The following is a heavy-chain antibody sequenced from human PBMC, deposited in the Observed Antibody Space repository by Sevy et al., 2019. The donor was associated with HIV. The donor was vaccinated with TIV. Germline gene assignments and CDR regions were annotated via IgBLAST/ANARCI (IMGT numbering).Heavy chain of an antibody. CDR2: INPNSGGT. V-gene: IGHV1-2*02. Sequence: ASVKVSCKASGYTFTGYYMHWVRQAPGQGLEWMGWINPNSGGTNYAQKFQGRVTMTRDTSISTAYMELSRLRSDDTAVYYCASVRVAYCSSTSCRSYYYYGMDVWGQGTTVTVSS. CDR1: GYTFTGYY. J-gene: IGHJ6*02. CDR3: ASVRVAYCSSTSCRSYYYYGMDV. D-gene: IGHD2-2*01.